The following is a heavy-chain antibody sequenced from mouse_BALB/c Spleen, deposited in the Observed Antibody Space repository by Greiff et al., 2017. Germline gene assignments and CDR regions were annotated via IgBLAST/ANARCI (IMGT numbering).Heavy chain of an antibody. CDR3: ARVSSSAWFAY. V-gene: IGHV5-6-5*01. J-gene: IGHJ3*01. CDR1: GFTFSSYA. D-gene: IGHD1-1*01. Sequence: EVKLVESGGGLVKPGGSLKLSCAASGFTFSSYAMSWVRQTPEKRLEWVASISSGGSTYYPDSVKGRFTISRDNARNILYLQMSSLRSEDTAMYYCARVSSSAWFAYWGQGTLVTVS. CDR2: ISSGGST.